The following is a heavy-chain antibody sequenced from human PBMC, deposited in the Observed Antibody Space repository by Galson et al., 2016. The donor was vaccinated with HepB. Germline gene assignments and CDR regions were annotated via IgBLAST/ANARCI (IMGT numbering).Heavy chain of an antibody. CDR2: IGTAGDT. Sequence: SLRLSCAASGFTFRTYDMHWVRQTKTKGLEWVSAIGTAGDTYYPDSVKGRFTISGENAKNSLYLQMNSLRAGDTAVYYCARGPYRRSSFYYGMDVWGQGTTVTVSS. D-gene: IGHD3-10*01. CDR3: ARGPYRRSSFYYGMDV. J-gene: IGHJ6*02. V-gene: IGHV3-13*01. CDR1: GFTFRTYD.